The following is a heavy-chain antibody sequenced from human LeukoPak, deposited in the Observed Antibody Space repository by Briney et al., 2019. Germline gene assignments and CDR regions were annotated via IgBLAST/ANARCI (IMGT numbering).Heavy chain of an antibody. D-gene: IGHD3/OR15-3a*01. J-gene: IGHJ4*02. V-gene: IGHV1-69*05. CDR1: LCAVSSYA. CDR2: IIPIFGTP. CDR3: AHGQCAYVDLRGLFEY. Sequence: SVKVSCKASLCAVSSYALSWVRQAPGQGLEWMGGIIPIFGTPNYAQKFQDRVTITTDESTSTAYMELSSLRSEDTAVYYCAHGQCAYVDLRGLFEYWGQGTLVTVSS.